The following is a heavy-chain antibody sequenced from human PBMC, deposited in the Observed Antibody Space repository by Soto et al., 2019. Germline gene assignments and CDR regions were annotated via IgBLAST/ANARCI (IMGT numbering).Heavy chain of an antibody. V-gene: IGHV3-30*18. CDR1: GFTFSSYG. CDR2: ISYDGSNK. Sequence: QVQLVESGGGVVQPGRSLRLSCAASGFTFSSYGMHWVRQAPGKGLEWVAVISYDGSNKYYADSVKGRFTISRDNSKNTLYLQMNSLRAEDTAVYYCAKDKAAHIAARPYYYYYGMDVWGQETTVTVSS. CDR3: AKDKAAHIAARPYYYYYGMDV. D-gene: IGHD6-13*01. J-gene: IGHJ6*02.